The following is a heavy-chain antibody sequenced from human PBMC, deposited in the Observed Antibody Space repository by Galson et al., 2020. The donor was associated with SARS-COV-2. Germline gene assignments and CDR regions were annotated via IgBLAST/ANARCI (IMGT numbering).Heavy chain of an antibody. Sequence: GGSLRPSCVASGFTFSTSYMSWVRQAPGKGLEWLSYIGGSSAVIKYADSVKGRFTISRDNAKNLLYLQMNSLRDEDTAVYYCAGWYIRFWGQGTLVTVSS. CDR2: IGGSSAVI. V-gene: IGHV3-48*02. D-gene: IGHD6-19*01. CDR1: GFTFSTSY. J-gene: IGHJ4*02. CDR3: AGWYIRF.